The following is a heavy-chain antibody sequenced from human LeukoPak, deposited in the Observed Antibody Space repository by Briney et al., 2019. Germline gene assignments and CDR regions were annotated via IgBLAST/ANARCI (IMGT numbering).Heavy chain of an antibody. CDR1: GFTFSDFY. CDR2: ISNSGGAK. D-gene: IGHD3-22*01. CDR3: ARGSYYYDNSGYWRFDY. Sequence: PGGSLRLSCAASGFTFSDFYMSWIRQAPGKGLEWVSYISNSGGAKYYADSVKGRFTISRDNAKNSLYLQMNSLRAGDTAVYYCARGSYYYDNSGYWRFDYWGQGTLVTVSS. V-gene: IGHV3-11*01. J-gene: IGHJ4*02.